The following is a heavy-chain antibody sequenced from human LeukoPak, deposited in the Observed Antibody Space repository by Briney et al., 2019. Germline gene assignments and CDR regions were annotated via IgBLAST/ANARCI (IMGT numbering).Heavy chain of an antibody. CDR1: GFTFSNYG. CDR3: ARVMGRYCSSTSCYVDY. CDR2: IYYDGSSK. J-gene: IGHJ4*02. V-gene: IGHV3-30*19. Sequence: GGSLRLSCAASGFTFSNYGIHWVRQAPGKGLEWVAFIYYDGSSKYYADSVKGRFTISRDNSKNTLYLQMNSLRAADTAVYYCARVMGRYCSSTSCYVDYWGQGTLVTVSS. D-gene: IGHD2-2*01.